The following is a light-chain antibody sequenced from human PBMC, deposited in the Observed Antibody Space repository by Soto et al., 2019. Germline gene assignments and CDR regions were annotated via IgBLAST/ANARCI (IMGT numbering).Light chain of an antibody. J-gene: IGKJ2*01. CDR2: QAS. CDR1: QSISSW. V-gene: IGKV1-5*03. Sequence: DLQMTQSPSTLSASVGDRLTITCRARQSISSWLAWYQQKPGKAPKLLLYQASRLESGVSSRFSGSGSGTEFTLTISSLQPDDFATSYCQQYNSYSMTFGQGTKLEIK. CDR3: QQYNSYSMT.